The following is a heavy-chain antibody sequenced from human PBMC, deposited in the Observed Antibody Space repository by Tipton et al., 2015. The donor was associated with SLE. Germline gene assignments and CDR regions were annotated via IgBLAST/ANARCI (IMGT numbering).Heavy chain of an antibody. Sequence: TLSLTCTVSGGSISSSSYYWGWIRQPPGKGLEWIGSIYYSGSTYYNPSLKRRVTISVDTSKNQFSLKLSSVTAADTAVYYCARRRGYNWFDPWGQGTLVTVSS. D-gene: IGHD3-10*01. V-gene: IGHV4-39*01. CDR1: GGSISSSSYY. CDR3: ARRRGYNWFDP. J-gene: IGHJ5*02. CDR2: IYYSGST.